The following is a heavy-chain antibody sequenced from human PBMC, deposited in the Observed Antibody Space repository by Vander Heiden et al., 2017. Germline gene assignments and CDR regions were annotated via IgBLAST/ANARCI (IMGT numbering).Heavy chain of an antibody. J-gene: IGHJ6*02. D-gene: IGHD3-10*01. CDR2: IIPIFGTA. CDR3: ARVPTYYYGSGSYYTGGMDV. V-gene: IGHV1-69*01. Sequence: QVQLVQSGAEVKKPGPSVKVACKASGGTFSSYALSGVRQAPGQGREWMGGIIPIFGTANYAQKFQGRVTITADESTSTAYMELSSLRSEDTAVYYCARVPTYYYGSGSYYTGGMDVWGQGTTVTVSS. CDR1: GGTFSSYA.